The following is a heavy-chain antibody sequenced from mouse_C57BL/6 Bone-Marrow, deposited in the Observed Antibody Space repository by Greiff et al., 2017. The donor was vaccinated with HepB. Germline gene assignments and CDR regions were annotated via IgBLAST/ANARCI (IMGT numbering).Heavy chain of an antibody. CDR2: ISNLAYSI. Sequence: EVQGVESGGGLVQPGGSLKLSCAASGFTFSDYGMAWVRQAPRKGPEWVAFISNLAYSIYSADTVTGRFTISRENAKNTRYLEMSSLKSEDTDMYYCARHELSWYAMDYWGQGTSVTVSS. D-gene: IGHD1-1*02. V-gene: IGHV5-15*01. J-gene: IGHJ4*01. CDR3: ARHELSWYAMDY. CDR1: GFTFSDYG.